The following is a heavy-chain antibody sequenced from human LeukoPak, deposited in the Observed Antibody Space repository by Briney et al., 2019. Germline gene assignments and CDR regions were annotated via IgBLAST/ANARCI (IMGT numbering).Heavy chain of an antibody. CDR1: GFTFSSYA. CDR3: ARDPFGGVIVNAFDI. J-gene: IGHJ3*02. CDR2: ISYDGSNK. V-gene: IGHV3-30-3*01. D-gene: IGHD3-16*02. Sequence: GRSLRLSCAASGFTFSSYAMHWVRQAPGKGLEWVAVISYDGSNKYYADSVKGRFTISRDNSKNTLYLQMNSLRAEDTAVYYCARDPFGGVIVNAFDIWGQGTMVTVSS.